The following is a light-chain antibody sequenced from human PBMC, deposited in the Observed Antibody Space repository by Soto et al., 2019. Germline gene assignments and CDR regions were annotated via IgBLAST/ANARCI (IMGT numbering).Light chain of an antibody. CDR3: KQYSGYWT. CDR2: DAS. Sequence: DIQMTQSPSTLSASVGDRVTITCRASQTISTWLAWYQQKPGKAPKLLMYDASRLESGVPSTFSGSGSGTEFTLTISSLQPDDVATYYCKQYSGYWTFGQGTKVDIK. V-gene: IGKV1-5*01. CDR1: QTISTW. J-gene: IGKJ1*01.